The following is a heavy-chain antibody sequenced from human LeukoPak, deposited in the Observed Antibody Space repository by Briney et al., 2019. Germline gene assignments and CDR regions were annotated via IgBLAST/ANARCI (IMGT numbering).Heavy chain of an antibody. CDR3: ASDCSGKSCPDG. D-gene: IGHD2-2*01. Sequence: SVKVSCKASVGTFSNYAINWVRQRPGQGLEWMGRIIPIVGIANYAQRFQGRVTITSDKSTSTAYMELSSLGSDDTAVYYIASDCSGKSCPDGWGQGTLVTVSS. J-gene: IGHJ4*02. CDR1: VGTFSNYA. CDR2: IIPIVGIA. V-gene: IGHV1-69*04.